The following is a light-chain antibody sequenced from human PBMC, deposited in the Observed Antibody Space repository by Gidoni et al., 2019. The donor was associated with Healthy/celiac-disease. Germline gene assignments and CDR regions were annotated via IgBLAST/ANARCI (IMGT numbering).Light chain of an antibody. CDR1: QSVSSY. J-gene: IGKJ4*01. Sequence: EIVLTQSPATLSLSPGERATRSCRASQSVSSYLAWYQQTPGQAPRLLIYDASNRATGIPARFSGSGSGTDFTLTISSLEPEDFAVYYCQQRSNWPLTCGGGTKVESK. CDR2: DAS. CDR3: QQRSNWPLT. V-gene: IGKV3-11*01.